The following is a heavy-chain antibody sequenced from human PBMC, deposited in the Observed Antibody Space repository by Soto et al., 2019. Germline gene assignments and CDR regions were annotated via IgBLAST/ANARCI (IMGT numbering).Heavy chain of an antibody. Sequence: ASVKGCCKASGYIFINYGITWVRQAPGEGLEWRGWINGYNGNTKYADKLKGRVTVTTDTSTTTAYMELRSLRSDDTAVYYCARDEALAANWLDRWGQDSPVPVSS. CDR3: ARDEALAANWLDR. D-gene: IGHD2-15*01. CDR2: INGYNGNT. J-gene: IGHJ5*02. V-gene: IGHV1-18*01. CDR1: GYIFINYG.